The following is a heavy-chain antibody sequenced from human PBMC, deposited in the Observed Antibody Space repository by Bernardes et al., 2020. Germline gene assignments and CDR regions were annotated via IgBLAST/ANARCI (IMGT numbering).Heavy chain of an antibody. D-gene: IGHD6-19*01. CDR1: GGSFSGYY. V-gene: IGHV4-34*01. J-gene: IGHJ5*02. Sequence: WDTLSLTCAVYGGSFSGYYWSWIRQPPGKGLEWIGEINHSGSTNYNPSLKSRVTISVDTSKNQFSLKLSSVTAADTAVYYCAMGIAVAGTRARWFDPWGQGTLVTVSS. CDR3: AMGIAVAGTRARWFDP. CDR2: INHSGST.